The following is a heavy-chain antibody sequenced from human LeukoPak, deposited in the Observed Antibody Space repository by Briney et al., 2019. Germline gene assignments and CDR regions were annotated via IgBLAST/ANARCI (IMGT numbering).Heavy chain of an antibody. CDR2: IIPIFGTT. Sequence: SVKVSCKASGGTFSSYYISWVRQAPGQGLEWMGGIIPIFGTTNYAQKLQGRVTMTTDTSTSTAYMELRSLRSDDTAVYYCARMVRGYYYYYYYMDVWGKGTTVTISS. V-gene: IGHV1-69*05. CDR1: GGTFSSYY. CDR3: ARMVRGYYYYYYYMDV. J-gene: IGHJ6*03. D-gene: IGHD3-10*01.